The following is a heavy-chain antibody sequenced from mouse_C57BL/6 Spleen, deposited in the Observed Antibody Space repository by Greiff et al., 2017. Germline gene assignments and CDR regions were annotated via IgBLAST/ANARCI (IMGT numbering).Heavy chain of an antibody. J-gene: IGHJ2*01. CDR2: VYPGSGST. D-gene: IGHD1-1*01. CDR3: ARRDYDGSSPFDY. Sequence: QVQLQQPGAELVKPGASVKMSCKASGYTFTSYWITWVKQRPGQGLEWIGDVYPGSGSTNYNEKFKSKATRTVDTSSSTAYMQLSSLTSEDSAVYYCARRDYDGSSPFDYWGQGTTLTVSS. CDR1: GYTFTSYW. V-gene: IGHV1-55*01.